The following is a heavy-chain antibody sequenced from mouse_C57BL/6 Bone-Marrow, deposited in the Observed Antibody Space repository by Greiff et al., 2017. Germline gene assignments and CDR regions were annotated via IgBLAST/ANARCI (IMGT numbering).Heavy chain of an antibody. V-gene: IGHV1-55*01. Sequence: QVQLKQPGAELVKPGASVKMSCKASGYTFTSYWITWVKQRPGQGLEWIGDIYPGSGSTNYNEKFKSKATLTVDTSSSTAYMQLSSLTSEDSAVYYCARPYYRNDWYFDVWGTGTTVSVSS. D-gene: IGHD2-14*01. CDR1: GYTFTSYW. CDR2: IYPGSGST. J-gene: IGHJ1*03. CDR3: ARPYYRNDWYFDV.